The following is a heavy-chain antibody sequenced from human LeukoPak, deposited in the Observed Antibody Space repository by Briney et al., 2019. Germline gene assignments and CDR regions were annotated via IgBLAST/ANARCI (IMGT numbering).Heavy chain of an antibody. V-gene: IGHV1-24*01. CDR1: GYTLTELS. D-gene: IGHD3-10*01. CDR3: ATVQYYYGSGSTRFDY. Sequence: ASVKVSCKVSGYTLTELSMHWVRQAPGKGLEWMGGFDPEDGETIYAQKFQGRVTMTEDTSTDTAYMELSSLRSEDTAVYYCATVQYYYGSGSTRFDYWGQGTLVTVSS. CDR2: FDPEDGET. J-gene: IGHJ4*02.